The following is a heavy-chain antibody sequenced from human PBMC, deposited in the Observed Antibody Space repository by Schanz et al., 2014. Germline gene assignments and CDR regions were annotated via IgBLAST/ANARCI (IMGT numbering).Heavy chain of an antibody. V-gene: IGHV4-34*01. Sequence: QVQLQQWGAGLLKPSETLSLTCGVFGGSFSGYYWSWIRQPPGKGLEWIGEIYHTGSTNYNPSLKSRVTISVDTSKNQFSLKLSSVTAADTAVYYCARDRGHGDLPGDIWGQGTMVTVLS. CDR3: ARDRGHGDLPGDI. CDR1: GGSFSGYY. D-gene: IGHD4-17*01. J-gene: IGHJ3*02. CDR2: IYHTGST.